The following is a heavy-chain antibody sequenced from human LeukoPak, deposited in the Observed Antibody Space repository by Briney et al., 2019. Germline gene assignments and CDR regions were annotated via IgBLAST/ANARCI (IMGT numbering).Heavy chain of an antibody. CDR1: GGSISSYY. J-gene: IGHJ4*02. D-gene: IGHD4-23*01. Sequence: PSETLSLTCTVSGGSISSYYWSWIRQPPGKGLEWIGYIYYRGNTNYNPSLKSRVTISVDTSNNQFSLKMSSVTAADTAVYYCAAPYYGGNAYYFDYWGQGTLVTVSS. V-gene: IGHV4-59*08. CDR3: AAPYYGGNAYYFDY. CDR2: IYYRGNT.